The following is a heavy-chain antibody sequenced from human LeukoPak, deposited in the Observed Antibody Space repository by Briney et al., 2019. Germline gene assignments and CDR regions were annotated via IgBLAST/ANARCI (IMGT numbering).Heavy chain of an antibody. CDR1: GVSISSYY. V-gene: IGHV4-59*01. J-gene: IGHJ5*02. D-gene: IGHD5-18*01. CDR3: ARGGYNYGGHNWFDP. Sequence: SETLSLTCTVSGVSISSYYWSWIRQPPGKGLEWIGYITYSGSTNYNSSLKSRVTISVDTSKNQFSLKLSSVTAADTAVYYCARGGYNYGGHNWFDPWGQGTLVTVSS. CDR2: ITYSGST.